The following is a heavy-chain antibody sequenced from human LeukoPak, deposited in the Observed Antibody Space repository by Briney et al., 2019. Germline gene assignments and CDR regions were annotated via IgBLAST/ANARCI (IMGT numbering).Heavy chain of an antibody. CDR3: ARDYYGSGSYYLPADC. D-gene: IGHD3-10*01. CDR2: IFYDGSNK. Sequence: GGSLRLSCAASGFTFSRYGMHWVRQAPGKGLEWVAVIFYDGSNKHYADSVKGRFTISRDNSKNTLYLEMNSLTVEDTAVYYCARDYYGSGSYYLPADCWGQGTLVTVSS. J-gene: IGHJ4*02. CDR1: GFTFSRYG. V-gene: IGHV3-30*03.